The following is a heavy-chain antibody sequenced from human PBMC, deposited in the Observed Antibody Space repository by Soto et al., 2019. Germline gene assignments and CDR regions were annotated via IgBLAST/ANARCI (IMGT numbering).Heavy chain of an antibody. J-gene: IGHJ5*02. CDR1: GGSISSYY. V-gene: IGHV4-59*01. Sequence: SETLSLTCTASGGSISSYYWSWVRQPPGKGLEWIGYIYYSGSTNYNPSLKSRVTISVDTSKNQFSLKLSSVTAADTAVYYCARVSGVVGATYNWLDPWGQGTLVAISS. CDR3: ARVSGVVGATYNWLDP. CDR2: IYYSGST. D-gene: IGHD1-26*01.